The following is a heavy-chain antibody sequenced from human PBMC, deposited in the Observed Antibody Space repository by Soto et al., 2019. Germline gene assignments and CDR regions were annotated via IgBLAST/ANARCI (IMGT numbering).Heavy chain of an antibody. D-gene: IGHD2-2*02. J-gene: IGHJ4*02. Sequence: PGESLKISCKTSGYSFNIYWIGWVRQMPGKGLEWTGIIYPVDSDTRYSPSFQGQVTISVDKSINTAYLQWSSLKASDTALYYCARAIGHCSSSSCYTFDYWGQGAVVTVSS. CDR1: GYSFNIYW. CDR2: IYPVDSDT. CDR3: ARAIGHCSSSSCYTFDY. V-gene: IGHV5-51*01.